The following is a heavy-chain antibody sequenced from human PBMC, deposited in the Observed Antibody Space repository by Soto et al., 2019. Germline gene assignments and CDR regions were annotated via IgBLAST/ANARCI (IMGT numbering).Heavy chain of an antibody. Sequence: TLSLTCNVSSESMSSYYWSWIRQPPGKRLEWIGYIYSTGGTTYNPSLTSRVTISIDMSKNQFSLRLNSVTAADTAIYYCARDRSSSGFYYYWGQG. D-gene: IGHD6-19*01. CDR2: IYSTGGT. CDR3: ARDRSSSGFYYY. CDR1: SESMSSYY. V-gene: IGHV4-59*01. J-gene: IGHJ4*02.